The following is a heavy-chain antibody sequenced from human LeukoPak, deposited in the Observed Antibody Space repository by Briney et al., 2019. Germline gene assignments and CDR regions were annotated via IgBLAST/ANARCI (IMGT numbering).Heavy chain of an antibody. CDR2: IYSGGST. V-gene: IGHV3-53*01. D-gene: IGHD5-24*01. CDR3: AREATNYFDY. J-gene: IGHJ4*02. CDR1: GFTVSSNY. Sequence: GGSLRLSCAASGFTVSSNYMSWVRQAPGKGLEWVSVIYSGGSTYYADSVKGGFTISRDNSKNTLYLQMNSLRDEDTAVYYCAREATNYFDYWGQGTLVTVSS.